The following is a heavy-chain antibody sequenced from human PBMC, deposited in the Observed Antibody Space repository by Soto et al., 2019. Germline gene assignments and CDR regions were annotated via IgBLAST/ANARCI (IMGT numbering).Heavy chain of an antibody. D-gene: IGHD2-8*01. CDR1: GGSISSSSYY. CDR3: ARGENCTNGVCYGY. Sequence: PSETLSLTCTVSGGSISSSSYYWGWIRQPPGKGLEWIGSINYSGSTYYNPSLKSRVTISVDTSKNQFSLKLSSVTAADTAVYYCARGENCTNGVCYGYWGQGTLVTVS. V-gene: IGHV4-39*07. J-gene: IGHJ4*02. CDR2: INYSGST.